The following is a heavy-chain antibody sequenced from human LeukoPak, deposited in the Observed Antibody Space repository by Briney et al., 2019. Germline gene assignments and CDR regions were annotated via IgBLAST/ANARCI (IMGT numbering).Heavy chain of an antibody. V-gene: IGHV3-53*01. D-gene: IGHD3-3*02. CDR3: ARVGDHFHWNLDL. J-gene: IGHJ2*01. CDR1: GFTVSTNY. Sequence: GGSLRLSCAASGFTVSTNYMNWVRQAPGKGLEWVSIIYSGATTYYADSVKGRFTISRDTSKNTLSLQMNSLRAEDTAVYFCARVGDHFHWNLDLWGRGTLVTVTS. CDR2: IYSGATT.